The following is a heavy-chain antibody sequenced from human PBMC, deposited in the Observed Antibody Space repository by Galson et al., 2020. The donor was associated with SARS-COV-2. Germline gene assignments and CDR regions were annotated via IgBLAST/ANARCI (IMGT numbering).Heavy chain of an antibody. V-gene: IGHV2-5*02. CDR3: AHRRSLVGATIGGFDY. CDR2: IYWDDDK. J-gene: IGHJ4*02. D-gene: IGHD1-26*01. CDR1: GFSLSTSGVG. Sequence: SGPTLVKPTQTLTLTCTFSGFSLSTSGVGVGWIRQPPGKALEWLALIYWDDDKRYSPSLKSRLTITKDTSKNQVVLTMTNMDPVDTATYHCAHRRSLVGATIGGFDYWGQGTLVTVSS.